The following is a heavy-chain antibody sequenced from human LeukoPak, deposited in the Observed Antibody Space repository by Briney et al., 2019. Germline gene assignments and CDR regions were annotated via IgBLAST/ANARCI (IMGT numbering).Heavy chain of an antibody. Sequence: PGGSLRLSCAASGFTFSSYWMHWVRQAPGKGLVWVSRINSDGSSTSYADSMKGRFTISRDNAKNTLYLQMNSLRAEDTAVYYCARELGNYYGSGNPSFDYWGQGTLVTVSS. D-gene: IGHD3-10*01. CDR2: INSDGSST. CDR3: ARELGNYYGSGNPSFDY. V-gene: IGHV3-74*01. J-gene: IGHJ4*02. CDR1: GFTFSSYW.